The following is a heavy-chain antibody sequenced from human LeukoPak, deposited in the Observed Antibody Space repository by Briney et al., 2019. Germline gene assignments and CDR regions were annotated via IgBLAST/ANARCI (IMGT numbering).Heavy chain of an antibody. CDR2: IRGSGRQT. Sequence: GRSLRLSCAVSGFTFDEYAMHWVRQVPGKGLEWVSAIRGSGRQTFYADSVKGRFTISRDNFRNTLYLQMNSLRADDSAVYYCARDPNGDYIGAFDFQRWGLGTVVTVSS. J-gene: IGHJ1*01. V-gene: IGHV3-23*01. CDR3: ARDPNGDYIGAFDFQR. D-gene: IGHD4-17*01. CDR1: GFTFDEYA.